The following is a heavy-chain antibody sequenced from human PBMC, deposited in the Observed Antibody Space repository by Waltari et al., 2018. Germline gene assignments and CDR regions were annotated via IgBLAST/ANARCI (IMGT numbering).Heavy chain of an antibody. CDR3: ARDPSQAMTGYYILFDY. D-gene: IGHD3-9*01. V-gene: IGHV4-38-2*02. J-gene: IGHJ4*02. CDR1: GYSISSGSY. Sequence: QVQLQESGPGLVKPSETLSLTCAVSGYSISSGSYWGWIRQPPGKGLEWIGSIYHSGSTYYNPSLKSRVTISVDTSKNQFSLKLSSVTAADTAVYYCARDPSQAMTGYYILFDYWGQGTLVTVSS. CDR2: IYHSGST.